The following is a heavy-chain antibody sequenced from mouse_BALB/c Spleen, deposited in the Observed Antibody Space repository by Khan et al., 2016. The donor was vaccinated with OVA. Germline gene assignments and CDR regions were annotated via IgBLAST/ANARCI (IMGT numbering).Heavy chain of an antibody. CDR2: ICAGGST. V-gene: IGHV2-9*02. CDR1: GFSFTSYG. Sequence: VQLQESGPGLVAPSQSLSITCTVSGFSFTSYGVNWVRQPPGKGLEWLGVICAGGSTNYNSALMSRLSISKDNSKSQVFLKMNSMQTDDTAMYYCVRFYDPYYSMHYWGQVTSVTVSS. J-gene: IGHJ4*01. CDR3: VRFYDPYYSMHY. D-gene: IGHD2-3*01.